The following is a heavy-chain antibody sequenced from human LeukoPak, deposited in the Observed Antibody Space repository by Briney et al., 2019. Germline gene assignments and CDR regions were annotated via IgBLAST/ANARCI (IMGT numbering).Heavy chain of an antibody. CDR2: ISGSGGST. Sequence: GGSLRLSCAASGFTFSSYAMSWVRQAPGKGPEWVSGISGSGGSTYYADSVKGRFTISRDNSKNTLYLQMNSLRAEDTAVYYCAKDRGRAATGFDYWGPGTLVTVSS. CDR1: GFTFSSYA. J-gene: IGHJ4*02. CDR3: AKDRGRAATGFDY. V-gene: IGHV3-23*01. D-gene: IGHD3-10*01.